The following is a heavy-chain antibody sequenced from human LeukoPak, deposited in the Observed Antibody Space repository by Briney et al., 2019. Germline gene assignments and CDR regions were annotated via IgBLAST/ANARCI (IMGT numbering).Heavy chain of an antibody. V-gene: IGHV3-53*01. CDR3: AKAPNWDYSHYFDY. J-gene: IGHJ4*02. Sequence: GGSLRLSCAVSGFTVSTNYMSWVRQAPGKGLEWVSIIHRDGSTYYADSVKGRFTISRDNSKNTLYLQMNSLRAEDTAVYYCAKAPNWDYSHYFDYWGQGTLVTVSS. D-gene: IGHD1-26*01. CDR2: IHRDGST. CDR1: GFTVSTNY.